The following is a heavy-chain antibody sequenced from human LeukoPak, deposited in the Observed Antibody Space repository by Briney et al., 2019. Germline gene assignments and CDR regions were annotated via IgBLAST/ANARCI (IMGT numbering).Heavy chain of an antibody. V-gene: IGHV4-4*07. CDR3: ARDNPIVVVPAAIQNWFDP. CDR1: GGSISSYY. Sequence: PSETLSLTCTVSGGSISSYYWSWLRQPAGKGLEWIGRIYTSGSTNYNPSLKSRVTMSVDTSKNQFSLKLSPVTAADTAVYYCARDNPIVVVPAAIQNWFDPWGQGTLVTVSS. J-gene: IGHJ5*02. D-gene: IGHD2-2*02. CDR2: IYTSGST.